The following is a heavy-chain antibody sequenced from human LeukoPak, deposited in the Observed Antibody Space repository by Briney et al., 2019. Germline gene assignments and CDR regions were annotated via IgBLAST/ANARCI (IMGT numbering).Heavy chain of an antibody. CDR2: IIPIFGTA. Sequence: ASVKVSCKASGGTFSSYAISWVRQAPGQGLEWMRGIIPIFGTANYAQKFQGRVTITTDESTSTAYMELSSLRSEDTAVYYCARGFTMVREYAFDIWGQGTMVTVSS. CDR1: GGTFSSYA. CDR3: ARGFTMVREYAFDI. D-gene: IGHD3-10*01. V-gene: IGHV1-69*05. J-gene: IGHJ3*02.